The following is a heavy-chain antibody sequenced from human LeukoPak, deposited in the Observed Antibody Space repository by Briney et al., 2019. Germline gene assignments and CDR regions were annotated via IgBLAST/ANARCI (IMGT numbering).Heavy chain of an antibody. Sequence: SETLSLTCSVSGGSISNYYWTWIRQPAGKGLEWIGRIYSSGTTTYNPPLKSRVAMSVDTSRNQFSLKLSSVTAADTAVYYCARVSPIAVAGSSYYYAMDVWGQGTTVTVSS. D-gene: IGHD6-19*01. CDR3: ARVSPIAVAGSSYYYAMDV. CDR1: GGSISNYY. CDR2: IYSSGTT. J-gene: IGHJ6*02. V-gene: IGHV4-4*07.